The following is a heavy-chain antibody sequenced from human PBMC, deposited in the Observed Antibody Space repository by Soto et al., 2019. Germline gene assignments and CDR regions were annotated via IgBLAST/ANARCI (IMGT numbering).Heavy chain of an antibody. CDR3: AMVDVYVTPSPQDV. J-gene: IGHJ6*02. V-gene: IGHV1-18*01. D-gene: IGHD3-16*01. CDR1: GYIFTSYG. CDR2: INTYNGKT. Sequence: ASVKVSCKTSGYIFTSYGIGWARQAPGQGLEWMGWINTYNGKTNYAQNLQGRVTLTTDTSTSTAYMELRSLRSNDTAIYYCAMVDVYVTPSPQDVWGQGTTVTAP.